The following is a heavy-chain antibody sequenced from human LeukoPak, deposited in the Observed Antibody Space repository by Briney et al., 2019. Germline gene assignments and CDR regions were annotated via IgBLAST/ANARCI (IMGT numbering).Heavy chain of an antibody. CDR3: ARVPRVGRAYYFDY. CDR1: GYTFTSYD. D-gene: IGHD1-26*01. J-gene: IGHJ4*02. CDR2: MNPNSGNT. Sequence: ASVKVSCKASGYTFTSYDINWVRQATGQGLEWMGWMNPNSGNTGYAQKFQGRVTITRNTSISTAYMELSSLRSEDTAVYYCARVPRVGRAYYFDYWGQGTLVTVSS. V-gene: IGHV1-8*03.